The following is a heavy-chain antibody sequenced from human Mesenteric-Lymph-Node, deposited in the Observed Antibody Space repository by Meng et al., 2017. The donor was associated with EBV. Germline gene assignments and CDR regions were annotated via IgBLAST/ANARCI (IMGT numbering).Heavy chain of an antibody. CDR1: GGSFSGYY. CDR3: TRVGSGWYFFDF. CDR2: IKHSGST. Sequence: QVQLQQWGAELFKPLSTLSRTCAFYGGSFSGYYWSWIRQPPGKGLEWIGEIKHSGSTNYNPSPTIRVTISADTSKNQFSLMLSSVTAADTAVYYCTRVGSGWYFFDFWGQGILVTVSS. V-gene: IGHV4-34*01. J-gene: IGHJ4*02. D-gene: IGHD6-19*01.